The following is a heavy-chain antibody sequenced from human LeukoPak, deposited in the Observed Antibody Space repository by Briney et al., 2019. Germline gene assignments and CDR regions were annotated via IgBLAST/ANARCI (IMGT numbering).Heavy chain of an antibody. D-gene: IGHD3-9*01. Sequence: PGGSLRLSCAASGFTFSSYEMNWVRQAPGKGLEWVSYISSGSTIYYADSVKGRFTISRDNAKNSLYLQMNSLRAEDTAVYYCARTLRYFDWLPDITDYWGQGTLVTVSS. CDR1: GFTFSSYE. CDR3: ARTLRYFDWLPDITDY. V-gene: IGHV3-48*03. CDR2: ISSGSTI. J-gene: IGHJ4*02.